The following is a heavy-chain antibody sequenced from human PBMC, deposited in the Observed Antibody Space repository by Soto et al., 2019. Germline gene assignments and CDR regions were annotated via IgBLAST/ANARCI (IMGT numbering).Heavy chain of an antibody. Sequence: TSETLSLTCAVYGGSFSGYYWSWIRQPPGKGLEWIGEINHSGSTNYNPSLKSRVTISVDTSTNHFSLKLSSVTAADTAAYYCARLAVWGSYPYDYWGQGTLVTVSS. CDR2: INHSGST. J-gene: IGHJ4*02. V-gene: IGHV4-34*01. CDR3: ARLAVWGSYPYDY. D-gene: IGHD3-16*01. CDR1: GGSFSGYY.